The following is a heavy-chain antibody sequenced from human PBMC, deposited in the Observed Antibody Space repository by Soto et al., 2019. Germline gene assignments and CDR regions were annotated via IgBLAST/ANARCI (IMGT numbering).Heavy chain of an antibody. J-gene: IGHJ4*02. CDR3: ARGVSAGVDY. D-gene: IGHD1-26*01. CDR2: MQPSTGRT. V-gene: IGHV1-8*01. Sequence: QVQLVQSGAEVREPGASVKVSCKASGYSFTSLDINWVRQTAGQGLEWMGWMQPSTGRTGYAQKFQGSVTMTGDTSINTAYMELTTLTSDDTAFYYCARGVSAGVDYWGQGTLVTVSS. CDR1: GYSFTSLD.